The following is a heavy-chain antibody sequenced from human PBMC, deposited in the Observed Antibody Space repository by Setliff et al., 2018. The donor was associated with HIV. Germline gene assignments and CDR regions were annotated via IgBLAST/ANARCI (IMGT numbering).Heavy chain of an antibody. CDR1: GYTFTSYD. D-gene: IGHD3-3*01. V-gene: IGHV1-8*03. J-gene: IGHJ3*02. Sequence: GASVKVSCKTSGYTFTSYDVHWVRQATGQGLEWMGYLNPKSGDTGSAQRFQDRLTITADTSVSTAYLELGSLRSDDTAVYYCARGYYNFWSGYYDSRFPNPIDAFDIWGQGTMVTVSS. CDR3: ARGYYNFWSGYYDSRFPNPIDAFDI. CDR2: LNPKSGDT.